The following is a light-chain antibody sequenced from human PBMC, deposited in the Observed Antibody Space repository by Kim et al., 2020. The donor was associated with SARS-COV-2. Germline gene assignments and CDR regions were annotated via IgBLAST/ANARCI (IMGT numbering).Light chain of an antibody. Sequence: LSTGERATLSCRASQSITSSYLAWFQQKPGQAPRLLIYGASSRATGIPDRFSGSRSETDFTLTISRLEPEDLAVYYCQHYGSPPQTFGQGTKLEI. J-gene: IGKJ2*01. V-gene: IGKV3-20*01. CDR3: QHYGSPPQT. CDR1: QSITSSY. CDR2: GAS.